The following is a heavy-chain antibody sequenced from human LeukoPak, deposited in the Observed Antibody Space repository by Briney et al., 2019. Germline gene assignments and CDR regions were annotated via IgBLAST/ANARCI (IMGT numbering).Heavy chain of an antibody. Sequence: GGSLRPSCAASGFTFSNYAMSWVRQAPGKGLEWVSAISGSGGSTDYADSVKGRFTISRDNSKNTLYLQMNSLRAEDTAVYYCASWNYINYWGQGTLVTVSS. CDR2: ISGSGGST. D-gene: IGHD1-1*01. V-gene: IGHV3-23*01. CDR1: GFTFSNYA. J-gene: IGHJ4*02. CDR3: ASWNYINY.